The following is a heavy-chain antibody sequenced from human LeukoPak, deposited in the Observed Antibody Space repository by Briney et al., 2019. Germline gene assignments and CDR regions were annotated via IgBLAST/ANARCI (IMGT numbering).Heavy chain of an antibody. CDR1: GFTVSSNY. D-gene: IGHD2-15*01. J-gene: IGHJ3*02. Sequence: PGGSLRLSCAASGFTVSSNYMSWVRQAPGKGLEWVSVIYSGGSTYYADSVKGRFTISRHNSKNTLYLQMNSLRAEDTAVYYCARDLAICSGGSCYLDAFDIWGQGTMVTVSS. CDR3: ARDLAICSGGSCYLDAFDI. CDR2: IYSGGST. V-gene: IGHV3-53*04.